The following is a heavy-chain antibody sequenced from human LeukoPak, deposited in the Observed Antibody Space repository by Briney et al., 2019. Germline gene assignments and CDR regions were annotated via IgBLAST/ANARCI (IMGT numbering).Heavy chain of an antibody. V-gene: IGHV1-2*02. J-gene: IGHJ4*02. CDR1: GYTLSDSY. D-gene: IGHD3-10*01. Sequence: ASVKVSCKASGYTLSDSYMHWVRQAPGQGLEWMGWIRPNNGATNYAQKFQGRVTLTRVTSISTAYMELASLSYDDTAVYYCARVPRFGGLTFDYWGQGTPVTVSS. CDR2: IRPNNGAT. CDR3: ARVPRFGGLTFDY.